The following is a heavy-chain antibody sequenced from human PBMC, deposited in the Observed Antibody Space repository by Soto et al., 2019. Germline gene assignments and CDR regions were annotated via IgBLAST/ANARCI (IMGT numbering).Heavy chain of an antibody. CDR3: ARDGMDYYGMDV. CDR2: ISYDGSNK. J-gene: IGHJ6*02. D-gene: IGHD1-20*01. V-gene: IGHV3-30-3*01. Sequence: QVQLVESGGGVVQPGRSLRLSCAASGFTFSSYAMHWVRQAPGKGLEWVAVISYDGSNKYYADSVKGRFTISRDNSKNTLYLQMNSLRAEDTAVYYCARDGMDYYGMDVWGQGTTVTGSS. CDR1: GFTFSSYA.